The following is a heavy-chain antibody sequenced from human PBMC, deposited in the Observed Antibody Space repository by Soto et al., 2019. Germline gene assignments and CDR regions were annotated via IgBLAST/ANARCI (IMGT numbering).Heavy chain of an antibody. CDR2: VYHSGNT. D-gene: IGHD6-13*01. CDR3: ARGERQQQRDY. Sequence: QVQLQESGPGLVKPSGTLSLTCAVSGDSISSDKWWSWVRQPPGKGLEWIGEVYHSGNTNYNPSLKSRVIISVDKSKNQFSLKLSSVTDADTAMYYCARGERQQQRDYWGQGPLVTVSS. V-gene: IGHV4-4*02. CDR1: GDSISSDKW. J-gene: IGHJ4*02.